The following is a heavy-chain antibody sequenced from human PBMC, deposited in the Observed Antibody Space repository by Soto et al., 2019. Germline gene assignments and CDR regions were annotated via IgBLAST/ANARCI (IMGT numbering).Heavy chain of an antibody. CDR1: GFTFSGSA. CDR2: IRSKANSYAT. D-gene: IGHD6-19*01. CDR3: TRHTGYSSGWHE. Sequence: GGSLRLSCAACGFTFSGSAMHWVRQAYGKGLEWVGRIRSKANSYATAYAASVKGRFTISRDDSKNTAYLQMNSLKTEDTAVYYCTRHTGYSSGWHEWGQGTLVTVSS. V-gene: IGHV3-73*01. J-gene: IGHJ4*02.